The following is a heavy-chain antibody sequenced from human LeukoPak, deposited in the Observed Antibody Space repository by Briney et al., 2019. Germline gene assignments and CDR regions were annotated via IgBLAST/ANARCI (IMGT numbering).Heavy chain of an antibody. V-gene: IGHV3-30*02. D-gene: IGHD1-1*01. CDR3: AKDRNGRTGWFDP. Sequence: GGSLRLSCAASGFTFSSYGMQWVRQAPGKGLEWVAFIRYDGSNKYYADSVKGRFTIYRDNSKNTLYVQMNSLRAEDTAVYYCAKDRNGRTGWFDPWGQGTLVSVSS. CDR1: GFTFSSYG. J-gene: IGHJ5*02. CDR2: IRYDGSNK.